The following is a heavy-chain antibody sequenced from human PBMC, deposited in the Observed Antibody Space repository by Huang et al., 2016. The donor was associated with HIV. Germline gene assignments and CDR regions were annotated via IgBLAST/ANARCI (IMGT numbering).Heavy chain of an antibody. V-gene: IGHV4-39*01. CDR2: VFYGGNP. CDR1: GGSVNSGYYY. J-gene: IGHJ3*01. D-gene: IGHD3-16*01. CDR3: ARLPFDYVWGTQRQTALDELDV. Sequence: QLQLQESGPGLVRPSETLSLTCSVSGGSVNSGYYYWGWIRQPPVKGLEWIASVFYGGNPFYHPSLKSRVSMSVDTSKKRFSLNLSSVTAADTAVYFCARLPFDYVWGTQRQTALDELDVWGQGTMVTVSS.